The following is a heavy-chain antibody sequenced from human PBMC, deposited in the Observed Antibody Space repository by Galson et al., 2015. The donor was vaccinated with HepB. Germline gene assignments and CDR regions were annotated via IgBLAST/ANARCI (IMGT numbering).Heavy chain of an antibody. CDR1: GYTFTSYG. CDR3: ARAPTPDCSSTSCYFDY. V-gene: IGHV1-18*04. CDR2: ISAYNGNT. J-gene: IGHJ4*02. D-gene: IGHD2-2*01. Sequence: SVKVSCKASGYTFTSYGISWVRQAPGQGLEWMGWISAYNGNTNYAQKLQGRVTMTTDTSTSTAYMELRSLRPDDTAVYYCARAPTPDCSSTSCYFDYWGQGTLVTVSS.